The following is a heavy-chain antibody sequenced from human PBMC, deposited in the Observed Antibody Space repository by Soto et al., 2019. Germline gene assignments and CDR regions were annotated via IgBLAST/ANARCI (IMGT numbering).Heavy chain of an antibody. D-gene: IGHD6-19*01. CDR3: ARRPWGSGWYYFDY. J-gene: IGHJ4*02. CDR1: GFTFSSYA. Sequence: GGSLRLSCAASGFTFSSYAMSWVRQAPGKGLEWVSGLSGSGGSTNYADSVKGRFTISRDNSKNTLYLNINSLRAEDTAVYYCARRPWGSGWYYFDYWGQGTQVTVSS. V-gene: IGHV3-23*01. CDR2: LSGSGGST.